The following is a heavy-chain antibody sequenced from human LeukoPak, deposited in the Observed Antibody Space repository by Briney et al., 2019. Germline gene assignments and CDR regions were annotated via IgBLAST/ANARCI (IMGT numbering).Heavy chain of an antibody. Sequence: SQTLSLTSTLSSGSLSSSYWSWIRQPAGKGLEWIGRIYTSGSTNYNPSLKSRVTMSVDTSKNQFSLKLSSVTAADAAVYYCARDCSGGTCYLGVVDYWGQGILVTVSS. J-gene: IGHJ4*02. CDR2: IYTSGST. V-gene: IGHV4-4*07. D-gene: IGHD2-15*01. CDR1: SGSLSSSY. CDR3: ARDCSGGTCYLGVVDY.